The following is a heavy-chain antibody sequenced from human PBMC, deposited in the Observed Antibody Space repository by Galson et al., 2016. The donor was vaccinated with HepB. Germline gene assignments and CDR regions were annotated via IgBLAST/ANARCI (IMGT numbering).Heavy chain of an antibody. J-gene: IGHJ4*02. CDR1: GFTFNSNW. V-gene: IGHV3-74*01. CDR2: INYGGTNT. CDR3: ARGNGRPGDRGDY. Sequence: SLRLSCAASGFTFNSNWRHWARQAPGKGLVWVSRINYGGTNTDYADSVKGRVAISRDNAKYTLYLQMTNLRAEDTAVYDWARGNGRPGDRGDYWGQGTLVTVSS. D-gene: IGHD3-10*01.